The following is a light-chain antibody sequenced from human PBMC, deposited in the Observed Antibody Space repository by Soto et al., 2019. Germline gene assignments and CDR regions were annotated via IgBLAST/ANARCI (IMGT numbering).Light chain of an antibody. Sequence: EIVVTQSQATLSLPPGARTTLSCRSIQSVSSYLAWYKQKPRQAPRCLIYEAPKRATGIPARFSGSGSGTDLPLPISSLEREDFAVYYCKQHIAFGGGTKGDIK. V-gene: IGKV3-11*01. CDR3: KQHIA. CDR1: QSVSSY. CDR2: EAP. J-gene: IGKJ4*01.